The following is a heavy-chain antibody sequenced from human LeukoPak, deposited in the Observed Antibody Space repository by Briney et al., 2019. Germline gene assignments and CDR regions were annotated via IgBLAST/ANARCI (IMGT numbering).Heavy chain of an antibody. Sequence: GGSLRLSCAASGFTFSSYWMDWVRQAPGKGLEWVANIKQDGSEKYYVDSVKGRFTISRDNAKNSLYLQMNSLRAEDTAVYYCARESDSGSYRFDYWGQGTLVTVSS. V-gene: IGHV3-7*01. CDR2: IKQDGSEK. CDR3: ARESDSGSYRFDY. J-gene: IGHJ4*02. D-gene: IGHD1-26*01. CDR1: GFTFSSYW.